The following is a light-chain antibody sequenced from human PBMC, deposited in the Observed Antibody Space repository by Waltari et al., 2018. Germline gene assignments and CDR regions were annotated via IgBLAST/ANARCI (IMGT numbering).Light chain of an antibody. CDR2: RAS. Sequence: DIQMTQSPSTLSASVGDRVTITCRASASISSWLAWYQQTPGKAPKLLIYRASNLEGGVPSRFSGSGSGTEFTLTISSLQPEDFATYYCQQYKSYSPYTFGQGTKLDIK. J-gene: IGKJ2*01. CDR3: QQYKSYSPYT. CDR1: ASISSW. V-gene: IGKV1-5*03.